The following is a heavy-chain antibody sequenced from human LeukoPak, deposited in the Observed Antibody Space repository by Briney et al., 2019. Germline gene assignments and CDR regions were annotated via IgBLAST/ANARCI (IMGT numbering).Heavy chain of an antibody. Sequence: PGRSLRLSCAASGFTFSSYAMHWVRQAPGKGLEWVAVLSYDGSNKYYADSVKGRFTISRDNAKNSLYLQMNSLRAEDTAVYYCASRAHFWSGPGGWGQGTLVTVSS. V-gene: IGHV3-30-3*01. CDR1: GFTFSSYA. J-gene: IGHJ4*02. D-gene: IGHD3-3*02. CDR3: ASRAHFWSGPGG. CDR2: LSYDGSNK.